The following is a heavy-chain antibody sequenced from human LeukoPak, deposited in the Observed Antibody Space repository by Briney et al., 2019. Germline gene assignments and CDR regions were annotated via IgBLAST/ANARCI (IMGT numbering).Heavy chain of an antibody. CDR2: IYHTGST. J-gene: IGHJ4*02. Sequence: SETLSLTCTVSGGSITNYYWSWVRQPPGQGLEWIAYIYHTGSTNYNPSLKSRVTISMDTSKSQFSLNLSSVTAADTAIYYCARGPTRYYFDYWGQGTLVTVSS. CDR1: GGSITNYY. V-gene: IGHV4-59*01. CDR3: ARGPTRYYFDY.